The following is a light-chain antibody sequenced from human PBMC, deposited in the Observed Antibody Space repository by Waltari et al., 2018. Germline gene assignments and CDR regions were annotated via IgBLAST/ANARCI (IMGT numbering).Light chain of an antibody. Sequence: QSVLTQPPSASGAPGQRVTISCSGSTPNIAVNTVNWYQHLPGSAPKLLIYTNDQRPSGVPDRFSGAKSGTSASLAISGLQSDDEGHYYCATWDDRLNGWVFGGGTKLTVL. CDR2: TND. J-gene: IGLJ3*02. CDR1: TPNIAVNT. V-gene: IGLV1-44*01. CDR3: ATWDDRLNGWV.